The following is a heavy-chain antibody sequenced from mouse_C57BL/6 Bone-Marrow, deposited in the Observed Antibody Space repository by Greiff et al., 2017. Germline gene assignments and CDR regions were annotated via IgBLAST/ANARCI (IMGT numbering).Heavy chain of an antibody. Sequence: VQLKESGGDLVKPGGSLKLSCAASGFTFSSYGMSWVRQTPDKRLEWVATISSGGSYTYYPDNVKGRFTISRDNAKNTLYLQMSSLKSEDTAMYYCARNYYAMDYGGQGNSVTVSA. CDR1: GFTFSSYG. J-gene: IGHJ4*01. V-gene: IGHV5-6*01. CDR2: ISSGGSYT. CDR3: ARNYYAMDY.